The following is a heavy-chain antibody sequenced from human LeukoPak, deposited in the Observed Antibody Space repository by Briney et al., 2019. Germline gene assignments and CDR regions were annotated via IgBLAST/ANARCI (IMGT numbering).Heavy chain of an antibody. V-gene: IGHV4-34*01. CDR3: ARGPWDYYDSSGFPFDY. J-gene: IGHJ4*02. Sequence: SETLSLTCAVYGGSFSGYYWSWIRQPPGKGLEWIGEINHSGSTNYNPSLKSRVTISVNTSKNQFSLKLSSVTAADTAVYYCARGPWDYYDSSGFPFDYWGQGTLVTVSS. CDR1: GGSFSGYY. CDR2: INHSGST. D-gene: IGHD3-22*01.